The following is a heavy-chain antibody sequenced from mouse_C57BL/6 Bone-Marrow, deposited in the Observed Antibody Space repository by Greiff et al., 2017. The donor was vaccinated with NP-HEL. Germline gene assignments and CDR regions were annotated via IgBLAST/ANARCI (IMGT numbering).Heavy chain of an antibody. V-gene: IGHV1-26*01. Sequence: EVQLQQSGPELVKPGASVKISCKASGYTFTDYYMNWVKQSHGKSLEWIGDINPNNGGTSYNQKFKGKATLTVDKSSSTAYMELRSLTSEDSAVYYCAREDYFYAMDYWGQGTSVTVSS. CDR2: INPNNGGT. D-gene: IGHD1-1*01. CDR1: GYTFTDYY. J-gene: IGHJ4*01. CDR3: AREDYFYAMDY.